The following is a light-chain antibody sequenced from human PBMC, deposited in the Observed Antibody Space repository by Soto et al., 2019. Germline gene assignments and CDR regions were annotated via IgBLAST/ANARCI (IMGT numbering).Light chain of an antibody. J-gene: IGKJ4*01. V-gene: IGKV3-20*01. CDR1: QSVSNNY. Sequence: EIVLTQSPGTLSLSPGEGATLSCRASQSVSNNYLAWYQQRPGQAPRLLIYGASSRATGIPDRFSGSGSGTDFTLTISRLEPEDFAVYSCQQYAGSPLTFGGGTKVDIK. CDR2: GAS. CDR3: QQYAGSPLT.